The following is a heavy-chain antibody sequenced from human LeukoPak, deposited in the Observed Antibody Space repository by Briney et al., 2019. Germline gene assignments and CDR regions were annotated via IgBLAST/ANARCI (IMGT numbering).Heavy chain of an antibody. J-gene: IGHJ4*02. CDR3: ARDYGGNSDY. D-gene: IGHD4-23*01. CDR1: GGSISSYY. CDR2: IYYSGST. Sequence: SETLSLTCTVSGGSISSYYWSWLRQPPGKGLEWIGYIYYSGSTNYNPSLKSRVTISVDTSKNQFSLKLSSVTAADTAVYYCARDYGGNSDYWGQGTLVTVSS. V-gene: IGHV4-59*01.